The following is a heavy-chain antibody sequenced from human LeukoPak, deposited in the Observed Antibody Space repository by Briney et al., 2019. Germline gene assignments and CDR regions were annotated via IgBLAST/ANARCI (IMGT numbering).Heavy chain of an antibody. CDR1: GGSISSSSYY. CDR2: IYYSGST. J-gene: IGHJ4*02. D-gene: IGHD3-22*01. Sequence: SETLSLTCTVSGGSISSSSYYWGWIRQPPGKGLEWIGSIYYSGSTYYNPSLKSRVTISVDTSKNQFSLKLSSVTAADTAVHYCARGYDSSGYTQYYFDYWGQGTLVTVSS. V-gene: IGHV4-39*01. CDR3: ARGYDSSGYTQYYFDY.